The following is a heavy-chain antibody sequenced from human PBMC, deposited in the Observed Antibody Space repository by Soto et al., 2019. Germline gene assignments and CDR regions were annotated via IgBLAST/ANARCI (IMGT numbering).Heavy chain of an antibody. CDR2: LYSGGST. V-gene: IGHV3-66*04. Sequence: EVQLVESGGGLVQPGGSLRLSCAASGFTFSTNYMSWVRQAPGKGLEWVSVLYSGGSTYYAESVKGRFTISRDSSKTTLYLQMNSLRAEDTAVYYCARPSVLGVTDYFDYWGQGTLVTVSS. D-gene: IGHD2-8*02. J-gene: IGHJ4*02. CDR3: ARPSVLGVTDYFDY. CDR1: GFTFSTNY.